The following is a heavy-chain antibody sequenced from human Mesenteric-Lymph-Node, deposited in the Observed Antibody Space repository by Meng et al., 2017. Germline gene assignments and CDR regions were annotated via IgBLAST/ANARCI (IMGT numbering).Heavy chain of an antibody. V-gene: IGHV3-30*03. CDR1: GFTFSSAW. CDR3: ARDPNQFWSGYYNY. J-gene: IGHJ4*02. CDR2: ITYDGSNK. Sequence: GESLKISCAASGFTFSSAWMSWVRQAPGKGLEWVAGITYDGSNKYYADSVKGRFTISRDNSNNTLYLQMNSLRAEDTAVYYCARDPNQFWSGYYNYWGQGALVTVSS. D-gene: IGHD3-3*01.